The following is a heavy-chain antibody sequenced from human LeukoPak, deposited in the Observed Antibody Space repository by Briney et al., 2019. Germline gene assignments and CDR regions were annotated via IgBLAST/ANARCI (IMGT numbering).Heavy chain of an antibody. CDR3: ARSVNWNAAWFDP. V-gene: IGHV4-59*02. CDR1: GNSVSSDF. J-gene: IGHJ5*02. CDR2: MYDRGST. Sequence: SETLSLTCSVSGNSVSSDFWSWIRQSPGKGLEWIAFMYDRGSTYYNPSLKSRVTISIDTSKNQFSLQLRSVTAAYTAVYYCARSVNWNAAWFDPWGQGTQVTVSS. D-gene: IGHD4-17*01.